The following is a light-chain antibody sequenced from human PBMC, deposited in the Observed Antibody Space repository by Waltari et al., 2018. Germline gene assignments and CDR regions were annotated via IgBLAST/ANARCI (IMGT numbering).Light chain of an antibody. Sequence: DIVMTQSPDSLAVSLGERATINCKSSQSIFYSANDKNYLAWYQQKPRQPPKLLIYWASTRESRVPDRFSGAGSGTDFTLTISSLQAEDVALYYCQQYYTIPFTFGPGTKVDIK. V-gene: IGKV4-1*01. CDR1: QSIFYSANDKNY. J-gene: IGKJ3*01. CDR2: WAS. CDR3: QQYYTIPFT.